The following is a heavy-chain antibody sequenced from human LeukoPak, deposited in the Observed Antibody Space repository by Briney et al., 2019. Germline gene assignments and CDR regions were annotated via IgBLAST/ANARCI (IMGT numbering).Heavy chain of an antibody. J-gene: IGHJ6*03. CDR2: IYYSGST. V-gene: IGHV4-39*07. CDR1: GGSISSSSYY. Sequence: SETLSLTCTVSGGSISSSSYYWGWIRQPPGKGLEWIGSIYYSGSTYYNPSLKSRVTISVDTSKNQFSLKLSSVTAADTAVYYCARVFWGSKMLVFSSYYHYMDVWGKGTTVTVSS. CDR3: ARVFWGSKMLVFSSYYHYMDV. D-gene: IGHD3-16*01.